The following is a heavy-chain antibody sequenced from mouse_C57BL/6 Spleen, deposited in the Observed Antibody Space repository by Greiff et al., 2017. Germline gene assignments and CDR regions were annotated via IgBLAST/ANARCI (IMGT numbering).Heavy chain of an antibody. V-gene: IGHV1-26*01. CDR1: GYTFTDYY. Sequence: EVQLQQSGPELVKPGASVKISCKASGYTFTDYYMNWVKQSHGKSLEWIGDINPNNGGTSYNQKFKGKATLTVDKSSSTTYMELRSLTSEDSAVYYCASYYSNYGFADWGQGTLVTVSA. CDR3: ASYYSNYGFAD. CDR2: INPNNGGT. J-gene: IGHJ3*01. D-gene: IGHD2-5*01.